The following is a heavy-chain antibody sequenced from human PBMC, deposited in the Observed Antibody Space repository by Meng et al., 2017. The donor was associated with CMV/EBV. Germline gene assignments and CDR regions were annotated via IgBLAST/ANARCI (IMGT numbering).Heavy chain of an antibody. Sequence: SCTVSGGSISSSSYYWGWIRQPPGKGLEWIGSIYYSGSTYYNPSLKSRVTISVDTSKNQFSLKLSSVTAADTAVYYCARREGYYDSSGSRDAFDIWGQGTMVTVSS. J-gene: IGHJ3*02. V-gene: IGHV4-39*01. CDR1: GGSISSSSYY. D-gene: IGHD3-22*01. CDR3: ARREGYYDSSGSRDAFDI. CDR2: IYYSGST.